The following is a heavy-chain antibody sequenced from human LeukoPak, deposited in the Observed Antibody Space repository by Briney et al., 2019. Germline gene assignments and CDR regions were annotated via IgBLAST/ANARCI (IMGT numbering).Heavy chain of an antibody. CDR2: IGSSSSYI. D-gene: IGHD1-7*01. Sequence: PGGSLRLSCAASGFTFSSYSMNWVRQAPGKGLEWVSSIGSSSSYIYYADSVKGRFTISRDNAKNSLYLQMNSLRAEDTAVYYCARVLSWNYASAFDIWGQGTMVTVSS. V-gene: IGHV3-21*01. CDR1: GFTFSSYS. CDR3: ARVLSWNYASAFDI. J-gene: IGHJ3*02.